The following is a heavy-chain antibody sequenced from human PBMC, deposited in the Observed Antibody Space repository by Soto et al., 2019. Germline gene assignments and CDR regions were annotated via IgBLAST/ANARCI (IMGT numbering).Heavy chain of an antibody. CDR2: IKSKTVGGTT. V-gene: IGHV3-15*07. Sequence: EVQLVESGGGLVKPGGSLRLSCAASGFTFSNAWMNWVRQAPGKGLEWVGRIKSKTVGGTTDYAAPVKGRFTISRDDSKNTLYLQMDSLKTEDAAVYYCNIGGSSGGVSTYFDYWGQGTLVTVSS. D-gene: IGHD2-15*01. CDR3: NIGGSSGGVSTYFDY. J-gene: IGHJ4*02. CDR1: GFTFSNAW.